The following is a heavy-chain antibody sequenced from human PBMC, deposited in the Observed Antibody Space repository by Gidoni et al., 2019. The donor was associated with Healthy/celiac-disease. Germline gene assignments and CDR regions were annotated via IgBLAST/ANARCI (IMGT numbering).Heavy chain of an antibody. D-gene: IGHD3-22*01. CDR1: GYPFTGYY. V-gene: IGHV1-2*04. J-gene: IGHJ4*02. Sequence: QVQLVQSGAEVKKPGASVKFSCKASGYPFTGYYMHWVRQAPGQGLEWMGWINPNSGGKNYAQKFQGWVTMTRDTSISTAYMELSRLRSDDTAVYYCARGGLAYYYDSSGHEGDYWGQGTLVTVSS. CDR2: INPNSGGK. CDR3: ARGGLAYYYDSSGHEGDY.